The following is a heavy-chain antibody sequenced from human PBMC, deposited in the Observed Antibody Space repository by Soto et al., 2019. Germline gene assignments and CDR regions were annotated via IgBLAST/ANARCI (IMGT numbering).Heavy chain of an antibody. V-gene: IGHV3-11*06. D-gene: IGHD1-1*01. J-gene: IGHJ6*02. CDR3: ARDLAWKRGKVGRYYYGMDV. CDR2: ISTRSTYT. Sequence: RRLSCAASGFIFSDYYMSWVRQTPGKGLEWVSYISTRSTYTNYADSVKGRFTISRDNTKNSLYLQMDSLRVEDTAVYYCARDLAWKRGKVGRYYYGMDVWGQGTTVTVS. CDR1: GFIFSDYY.